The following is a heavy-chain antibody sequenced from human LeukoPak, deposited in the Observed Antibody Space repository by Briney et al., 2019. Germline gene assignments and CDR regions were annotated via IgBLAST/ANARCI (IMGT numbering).Heavy chain of an antibody. V-gene: IGHV1-69*13. CDR3: ARADSGLLYYYYYGMDV. CDR2: IIPIFGTA. Sequence: GASVKVSCKASGGTFSSYAISWVRQAPGQGLEWMGGIIPIFGTANYAQKFQGRVTITADESTSTAYMELSSLRSEDTAVYYCARADSGLLYYYYYGMDVWGQGTTVTVSS. J-gene: IGHJ6*02. D-gene: IGHD2-21*02. CDR1: GGTFSSYA.